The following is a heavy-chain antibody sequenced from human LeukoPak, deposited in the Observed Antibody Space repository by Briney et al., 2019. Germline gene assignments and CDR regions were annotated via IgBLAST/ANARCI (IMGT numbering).Heavy chain of an antibody. D-gene: IGHD4-17*01. CDR2: INPNSGGT. CDR1: GYTFTGYY. V-gene: IGHV1-2*02. J-gene: IGHJ4*02. Sequence: ASVKVSCKASGYTFTGYYMHWVRQAPGQGLEWMGWINPNSGGTNYAQKFQGRVTMTRDTSISTAYMELSRLRSDDTAVYYCAESYGDHPHFDYWGQGTLVTVSS. CDR3: AESYGDHPHFDY.